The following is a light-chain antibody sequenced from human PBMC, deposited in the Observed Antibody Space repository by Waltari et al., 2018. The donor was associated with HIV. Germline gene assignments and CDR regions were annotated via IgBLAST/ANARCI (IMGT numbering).Light chain of an antibody. J-gene: IGLJ2*01. CDR1: SSEVGGYKF. V-gene: IGLV2-11*01. CDR2: DVS. Sequence: QSALTQPRPVSGSPGQSVTISCTGSSSEVGGYKFVSWYQQHPGKAPKVIIHDVSERPSGVPDRFSGSKSGNTASLTISGLQAEDDADYYCCSYAGSYTMVFGGGTKLTVL. CDR3: CSYAGSYTMV.